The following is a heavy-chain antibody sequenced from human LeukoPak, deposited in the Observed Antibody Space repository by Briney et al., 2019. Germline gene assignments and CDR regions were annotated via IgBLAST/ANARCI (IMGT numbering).Heavy chain of an antibody. V-gene: IGHV1-18*01. Sequence: GASVKVSCKASGYNFLNYGISWVRQAPGQGLEWMGWISGKTGNINYAQKFQARATMTRYTSTSTAYMELRSLRSDDTAVYFCARRFLNSHPIYYYMDVWAKGATVIVSS. CDR3: ARRFLNSHPIYYYMDV. D-gene: IGHD2-21*01. CDR1: GYNFLNYG. J-gene: IGHJ6*03. CDR2: ISGKTGNI.